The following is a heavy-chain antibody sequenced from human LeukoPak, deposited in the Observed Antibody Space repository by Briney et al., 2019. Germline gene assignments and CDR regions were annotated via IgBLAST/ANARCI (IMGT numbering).Heavy chain of an antibody. Sequence: GGSLRLSCAASGFTFISYWMHGVRQAPGKGLVWASRINSDGSSTSYADSVKGRFTISRDNAKNTLYLQMNSLRAEDTAVYYCARDGTYYYDSSGYPDYWGQGTLVTVSS. V-gene: IGHV3-74*01. CDR1: GFTFISYW. CDR3: ARDGTYYYDSSGYPDY. J-gene: IGHJ4*02. D-gene: IGHD3-22*01. CDR2: INSDGSST.